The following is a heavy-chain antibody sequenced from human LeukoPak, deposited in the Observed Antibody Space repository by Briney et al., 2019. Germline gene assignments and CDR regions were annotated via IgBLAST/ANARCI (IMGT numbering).Heavy chain of an antibody. CDR2: ISGSGGST. Sequence: TGGSLRLSCAASGFTFSSYAMSWVRQAPGKGLEWVSAISGSGGSTYYADSVKGRFTISRDNSKNTLYLQMNGLRAEDTAVYYCAKRNARIAVVGSNDYWGQGTLVTVSS. D-gene: IGHD6-19*01. CDR3: AKRNARIAVVGSNDY. J-gene: IGHJ4*02. CDR1: GFTFSSYA. V-gene: IGHV3-23*01.